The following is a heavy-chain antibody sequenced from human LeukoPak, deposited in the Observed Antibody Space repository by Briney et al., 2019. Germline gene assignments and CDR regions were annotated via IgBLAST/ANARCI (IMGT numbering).Heavy chain of an antibody. CDR3: ARFSSGRAYYYGMDV. D-gene: IGHD3-10*01. Sequence: GASVKVSCKASGYTFTSYDINWVRQATGQGLEWMGWMNPNSGNTGYAQKFQGRVTMTRNTSISTAYMELSNLRSEDTAVYYCARFSSGRAYYYGMDVRGQGTTVTVSS. CDR1: GYTFTSYD. V-gene: IGHV1-8*01. J-gene: IGHJ6*02. CDR2: MNPNSGNT.